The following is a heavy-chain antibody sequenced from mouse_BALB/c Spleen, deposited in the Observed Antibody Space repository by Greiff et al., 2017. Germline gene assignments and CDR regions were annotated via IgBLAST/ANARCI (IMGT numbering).Heavy chain of an antibody. CDR1: GYTFTSYY. CDR2: INPSNGGT. CDR3: TRSGDYGAWFAY. Sequence: QVQLQQSGAELVKPGASVKLSCKASGYTFTSYYMYWVKQRPGQGLEWIGGINPSNGGTNFNEKFKSKATLTVDKSSSTAYMQLSSLTSEDSAVYYCTRSGDYGAWFAYWGQGTLVTVSA. J-gene: IGHJ3*01. V-gene: IGHV1S81*02. D-gene: IGHD2-4*01.